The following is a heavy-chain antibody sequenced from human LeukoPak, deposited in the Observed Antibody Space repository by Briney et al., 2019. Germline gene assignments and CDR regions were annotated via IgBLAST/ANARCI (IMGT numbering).Heavy chain of an antibody. CDR3: IRTSREVEGVGFCSGGSCYFGN. Sequence: GGSLRLSCAASGFTFSSYAMSWIRQPPGKGLEWVATINSLGGTTYYADSVKGRFTISRDNSKNTVSLQMNSLRPEDTAVYYCIRTSREVEGVGFCSGGSCYFGNWGQGTLVTVSS. CDR2: INSLGGTT. CDR1: GFTFSSYA. J-gene: IGHJ4*03. D-gene: IGHD2-15*01. V-gene: IGHV3-23*01.